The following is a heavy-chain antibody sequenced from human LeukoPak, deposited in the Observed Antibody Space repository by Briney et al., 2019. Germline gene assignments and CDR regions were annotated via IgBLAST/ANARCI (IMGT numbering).Heavy chain of an antibody. J-gene: IGHJ3*02. CDR2: IYHSGIT. CDR3: ARVPPQYCSSTSCYWSRAFDI. CDR1: GYSISSGYY. V-gene: IGHV4-38-2*02. Sequence: SETLSLTCTVSGYSISSGYYWGCIRQPPGKGLEWIGTIYHSGITNYNPSLKSRVTISVDTSKNQFSLRLSSVAAADTAVYYCARVPPQYCSSTSCYWSRAFDIWGQGTMVTVSS. D-gene: IGHD2-2*01.